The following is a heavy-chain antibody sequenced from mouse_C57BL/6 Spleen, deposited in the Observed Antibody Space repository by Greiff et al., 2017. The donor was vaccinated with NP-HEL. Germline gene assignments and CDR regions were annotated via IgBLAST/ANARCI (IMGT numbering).Heavy chain of an antibody. J-gene: IGHJ3*01. CDR1: GYTFTEYT. CDR2: VYPGSGSI. Sequence: VKLQESGAELVKPGASVKLSCKASGYTFTEYTIHWVKQRSGQGLAWIGWVYPGSGSIKYNEKFKDKATLTADKSSSTVYMELRRLTSEDSAVYFGARHEDGGVGVAWFAYWGQGTLVTVSA. CDR3: ARHEDGGVGVAWFAY. V-gene: IGHV1-62-2*01. D-gene: IGHD1-1*02.